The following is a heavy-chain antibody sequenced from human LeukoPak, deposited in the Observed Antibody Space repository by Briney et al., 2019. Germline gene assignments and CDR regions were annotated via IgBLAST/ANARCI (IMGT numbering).Heavy chain of an antibody. CDR2: INPNSGGT. V-gene: IGHV1-2*02. Sequence: ASVKVSCKASGYTFTGYYMHWVRQAPGQGLEWMGWINPNSGGTNYAQKFQGRVTMTRDTSISTAYMELSRLRSDDTAVYYCARDGGKYCSGGSCFINNWFDPWGRGTLVTVSS. D-gene: IGHD2-15*01. CDR3: ARDGGKYCSGGSCFINNWFDP. CDR1: GYTFTGYY. J-gene: IGHJ5*02.